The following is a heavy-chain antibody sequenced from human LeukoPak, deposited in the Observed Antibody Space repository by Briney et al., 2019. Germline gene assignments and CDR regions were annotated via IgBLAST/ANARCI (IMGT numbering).Heavy chain of an antibody. J-gene: IGHJ4*02. Sequence: ASVKVSCKASGYTFTGYYMHLVRQAPGQGLEWMGWINPNSGGTNYAQKFQGRVTMTRDTSISTAYMELSRLRSDDTAVYCCARGSPRMITFGGVIVTLSFDYWGQGTLVTVSS. CDR1: GYTFTGYY. CDR3: ARGSPRMITFGGVIVTLSFDY. CDR2: INPNSGGT. V-gene: IGHV1-2*02. D-gene: IGHD3-16*02.